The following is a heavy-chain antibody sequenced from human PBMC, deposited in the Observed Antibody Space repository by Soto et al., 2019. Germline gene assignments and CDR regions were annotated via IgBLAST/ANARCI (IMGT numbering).Heavy chain of an antibody. V-gene: IGHV3-30*04. CDR2: ISYDGSDK. CDR3: ASGDSRGYYYSPVSY. CDR1: GFTFRTFA. J-gene: IGHJ4*02. Sequence: QVQLVESGGGVVQPGRSLRLSCAASGFTFRTFAMHWVRQAPGKGLEWVALISYDGSDKYYADSVKGRFTISRDNSRNTLYLQMSSLRAEDTAVYYCASGDSRGYYYSPVSYWGQGTLVTVSS. D-gene: IGHD3-22*01.